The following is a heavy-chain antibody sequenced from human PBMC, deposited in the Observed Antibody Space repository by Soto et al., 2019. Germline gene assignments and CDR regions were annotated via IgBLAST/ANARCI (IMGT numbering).Heavy chain of an antibody. CDR2: IYHSGST. V-gene: IGHV4-38-2*01. D-gene: IGHD3-22*01. CDR1: GYSISSGYY. J-gene: IGHJ5*02. CDR3: ARDYYDSSGYYGSKYNWFDP. Sequence: KTSETLSLTCAVSGYSISSGYYWGWIRQPPGKGLEWIGSIYHSGSTYYNPSLKSRVTISVDTSKNQFSLKLSSVTAADTAVYYCARDYYDSSGYYGSKYNWFDPWGQGTLVTVSS.